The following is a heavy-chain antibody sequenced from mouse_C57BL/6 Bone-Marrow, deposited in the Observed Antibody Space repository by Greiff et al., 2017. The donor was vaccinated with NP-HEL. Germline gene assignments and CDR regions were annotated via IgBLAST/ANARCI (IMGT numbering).Heavy chain of an antibody. D-gene: IGHD2-2*01. CDR2: IYPRSGNT. Sequence: VQLQQSGAELARPGASVKLSCKASGYTFTSYGISWVKQRTGQGLEWIGEIYPRSGNTYYNEKFKGKATLTADKSSSTAYMELRSLTSEDSAVQCCARGLLWLRRGVYYYAMDYWGQGTSVTVSS. CDR3: ARGLLWLRRGVYYYAMDY. CDR1: GYTFTSYG. J-gene: IGHJ4*01. V-gene: IGHV1-81*01.